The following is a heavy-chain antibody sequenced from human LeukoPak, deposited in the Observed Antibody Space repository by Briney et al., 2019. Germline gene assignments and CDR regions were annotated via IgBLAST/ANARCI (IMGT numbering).Heavy chain of an antibody. Sequence: ASVKVSCKASGYIFTGYYMHWVRQAHGQGLEWMGWINPNSGSTNYAQKFQGRVTMTRDTSISTAYMELSRLRSDDTAVFYCAREGPPGDTNPHFDYWGQGTLVTVSS. D-gene: IGHD3-10*01. CDR1: GYIFTGYY. CDR3: AREGPPGDTNPHFDY. J-gene: IGHJ4*02. V-gene: IGHV1-2*02. CDR2: INPNSGST.